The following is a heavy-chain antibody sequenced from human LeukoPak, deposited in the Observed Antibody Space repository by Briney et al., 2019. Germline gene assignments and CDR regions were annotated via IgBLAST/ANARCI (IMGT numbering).Heavy chain of an antibody. CDR2: ISSSSSYI. V-gene: IGHV3-21*01. Sequence: GGSLRLSCAASGFTFSSYSMNWVRQAPGKGLELVSSISSSSSYIYCPDSVKGRFTISRDNAKNSLYLQMNSLRAEDTAVYYCARDLLFDYYGMDVWGQGTTVTVSS. D-gene: IGHD5/OR15-5a*01. CDR1: GFTFSSYS. CDR3: ARDLLFDYYGMDV. J-gene: IGHJ6*02.